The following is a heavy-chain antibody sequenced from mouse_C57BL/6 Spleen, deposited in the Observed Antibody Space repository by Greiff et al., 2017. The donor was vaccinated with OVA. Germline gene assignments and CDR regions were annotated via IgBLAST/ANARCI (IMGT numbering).Heavy chain of an antibody. J-gene: IGHJ1*03. CDR3: ARLSYYGSSRYFDV. CDR1: GYAFSSSW. D-gene: IGHD1-1*01. CDR2: IYPGDGDT. Sequence: QVQLQQSGPELVKPGASVKISCKASGYAFSSSWMNWVKQRPGKGLEWIGRIYPGDGDTNYNGKFKGKATLTADKSSSTAYVQLSSLTSEDSAVDFCARLSYYGSSRYFDVWGKGTTVTVSS. V-gene: IGHV1-82*01.